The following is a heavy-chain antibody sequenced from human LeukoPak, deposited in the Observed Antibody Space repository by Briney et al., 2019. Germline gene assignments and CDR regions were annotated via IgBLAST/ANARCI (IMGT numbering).Heavy chain of an antibody. CDR2: MNPNSGNT. CDR3: ARRDYSASGNPLYYYYMDV. CDR1: GYTFTGYY. Sequence: ASVKVSCKASGYTFTGYYMHWVRQAPGQGLEWMGWMNPNSGNTGYAQKFQGRVTMTRNTSLSTAYMELSSLRSEDTAVYYCARRDYSASGNPLYYYYMDVWGKGTTVTISS. J-gene: IGHJ6*03. D-gene: IGHD3-10*01. V-gene: IGHV1-8*02.